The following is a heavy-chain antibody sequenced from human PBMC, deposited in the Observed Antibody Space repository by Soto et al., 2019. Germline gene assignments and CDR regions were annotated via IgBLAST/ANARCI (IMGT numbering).Heavy chain of an antibody. CDR1: GYSISSGYY. CDR3: AGGRGMDV. V-gene: IGHV4-38-2*01. J-gene: IGHJ6*02. D-gene: IGHD3-16*01. Sequence: SETLSLTCAVSGYSISSGYYWGWIRQPPGKGLEWIGSIYHSGSTYYNPSLKSRVTISVDTSKNQFSLKLSSVTAADTAVYYCAGGRGMDVWGQGTTVTVS. CDR2: IYHSGST.